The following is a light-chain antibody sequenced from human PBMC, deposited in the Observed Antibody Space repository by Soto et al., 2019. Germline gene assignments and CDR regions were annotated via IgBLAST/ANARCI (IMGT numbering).Light chain of an antibody. CDR1: RSVHW. Sequence: DIQMTQSPSTLSASVGDRVTLTCRASRSVHWWAWYQQKPGTATKILLYEATTLQSGGPSRFSGSGSGTEFTLTINGLQPDDFATYYCQQYYSYPWTFGQGTKVEIK. V-gene: IGKV1-5*01. J-gene: IGKJ1*01. CDR3: QQYYSYPWT. CDR2: EAT.